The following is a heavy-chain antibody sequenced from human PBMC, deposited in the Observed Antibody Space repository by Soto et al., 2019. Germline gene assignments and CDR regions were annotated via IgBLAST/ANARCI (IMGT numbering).Heavy chain of an antibody. D-gene: IGHD1-20*01. Sequence: QVQLVQSGAEVKKPGSSVKVSCKVSGGTFSTYPINWVRQALGQGLEFMGGIIPKFGTTNYAQKFRGTVTITADESTSTANMELNNLRSADTAVYYCARGASNITGRYIWFDPWGQGTLVTVSS. CDR1: GGTFSTYP. V-gene: IGHV1-69*01. CDR3: ARGASNITGRYIWFDP. CDR2: IIPKFGTT. J-gene: IGHJ5*02.